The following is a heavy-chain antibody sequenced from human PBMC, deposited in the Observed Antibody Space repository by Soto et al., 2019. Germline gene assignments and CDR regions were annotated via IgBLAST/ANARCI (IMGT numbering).Heavy chain of an antibody. J-gene: IGHJ4*02. V-gene: IGHV3-23*01. CDR1: GFTFSSYS. D-gene: IGHD2-2*01. CDR2: IGTSAST. CDR3: ADLSRYCTSSNCD. Sequence: DVRLLESGGGLVQPGGSLRLSCAASGFTFSSYSMSWVRQAPGKGLEWVSTIGTSASTYYGDSVRGGFTISRDNSRNTLYLQMISLRADDTAVYYCADLSRYCTSSNCDWGQGTLVTVSS.